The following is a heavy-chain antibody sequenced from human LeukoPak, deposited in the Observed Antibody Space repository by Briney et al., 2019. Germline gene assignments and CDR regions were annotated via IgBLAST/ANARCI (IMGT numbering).Heavy chain of an antibody. CDR1: GLTFSRSW. CDR2: MKQDGSET. V-gene: IGHV3-7*01. CDR3: ARDKIVGATHFDY. D-gene: IGHD1-26*01. J-gene: IGHJ4*02. Sequence: GGSLRLSCAVSGLTFSRSWIVWIRQAPGKGLEWVANMKQDGSETYYVDSVKGRFTISRDNAKNSLYLQMNSLRAEDTAVYYCARDKIVGATHFDYWGQGALVTVSS.